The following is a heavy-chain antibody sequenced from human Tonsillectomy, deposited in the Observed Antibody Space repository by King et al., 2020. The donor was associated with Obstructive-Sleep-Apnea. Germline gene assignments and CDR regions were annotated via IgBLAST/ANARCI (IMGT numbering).Heavy chain of an antibody. V-gene: IGHV4-39*07. D-gene: IGHD1-26*01. CDR3: ARGSGRLSPIPLDF. Sequence: QLQESGPGLVTPSETLSLTCTVSGGSMRSSSYNWGWIRQPPGKGLEWIGNVYYSGSAYYNPSLMSRASISLDTSKSHFSLRLTSVTAADTAVYFCARGSGRLSPIPLDFWGQGTLVAVSS. J-gene: IGHJ4*02. CDR1: GGSMRSSSYN. CDR2: VYYSGSA.